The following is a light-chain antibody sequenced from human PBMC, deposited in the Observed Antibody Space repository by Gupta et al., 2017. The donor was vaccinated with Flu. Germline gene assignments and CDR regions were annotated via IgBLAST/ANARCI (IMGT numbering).Light chain of an antibody. V-gene: IGLV1-51*01. CDR2: DNN. CDR1: SPNIGNNY. Sequence: QSVLTQPPSVSAAPGQKVTISCSGSSPNIGNNYVSWYQQLPGTAPKVLIYDNNKRPSGIPDRFSGSKSGTSATLGITGLQTGDEADYYCGTWDSSLSAGVFGGGTKLTAL. CDR3: GTWDSSLSAGV. J-gene: IGLJ3*02.